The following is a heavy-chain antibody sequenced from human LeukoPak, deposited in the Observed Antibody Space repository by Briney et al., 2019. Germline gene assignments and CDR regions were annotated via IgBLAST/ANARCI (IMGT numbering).Heavy chain of an antibody. J-gene: IGHJ4*02. CDR1: GFTVSSNY. CDR3: GLGYYDILTGYSYYFDY. Sequence: GSLRLSCAASGFTVSSNYMSWVRQAPGKGLEWVSVIYSGGSTYYADSVKGRFTISRDNSKNTLYLQMNSLRAEDTAVYYCGLGYYDILTGYSYYFDYWGQGTLVTVSS. V-gene: IGHV3-53*01. D-gene: IGHD3-9*01. CDR2: IYSGGST.